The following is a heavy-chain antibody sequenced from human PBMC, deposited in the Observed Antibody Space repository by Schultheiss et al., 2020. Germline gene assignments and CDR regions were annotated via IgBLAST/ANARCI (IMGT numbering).Heavy chain of an antibody. D-gene: IGHD3-22*01. Sequence: GGSLRLSCAASGFTFSSYSMNWVRQAPGKGLEWVSYISSSSSTIYYADSVKGRFTISRDNANNSLYLQMNSLRAEDTAVYYCARVDTSGYFHSFDYWGQGTLVTVSS. CDR3: ARVDTSGYFHSFDY. CDR1: GFTFSSYS. J-gene: IGHJ4*02. CDR2: ISSSSSTI. V-gene: IGHV3-48*01.